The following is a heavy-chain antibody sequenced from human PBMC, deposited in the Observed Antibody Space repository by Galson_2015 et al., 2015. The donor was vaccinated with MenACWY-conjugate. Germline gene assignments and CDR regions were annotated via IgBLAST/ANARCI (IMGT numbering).Heavy chain of an antibody. J-gene: IGHJ2*01. CDR1: GFTFNLYA. Sequence: SLRLSCAASGFTFNLYALHWVRQAPGKGLQWVSVITFDGDYEDYVASVKGRFTISRDNSKNTLYLHMNNLRPEDTALYYCARGWGHTAMGYGLKPGAFDFWGRGTLVTVSS. CDR2: ITFDGDYE. V-gene: IGHV3-30*04. CDR3: ARGWGHTAMGYGLKPGAFDF. D-gene: IGHD5-18*01.